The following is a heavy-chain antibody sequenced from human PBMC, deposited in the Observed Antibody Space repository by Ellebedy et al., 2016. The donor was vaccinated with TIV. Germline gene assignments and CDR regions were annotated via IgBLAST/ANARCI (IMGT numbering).Heavy chain of an antibody. D-gene: IGHD6-19*01. CDR2: VSSSSSAI. Sequence: GESLKISCAASGFTFGGHSMTSVRQAPGKGLEWISAVSSSSSAIFYADSVKGRFSISRDNARNSLYLQMNTLRDEDTAVYYCTRARVYSNGWYYPDFWGQGTLVAVSS. V-gene: IGHV3-48*02. J-gene: IGHJ4*02. CDR1: GFTFGGHS. CDR3: TRARVYSNGWYYPDF.